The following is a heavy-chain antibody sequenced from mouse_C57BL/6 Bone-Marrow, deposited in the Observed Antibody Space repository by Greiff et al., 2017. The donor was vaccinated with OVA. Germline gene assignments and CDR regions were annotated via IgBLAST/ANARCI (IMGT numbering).Heavy chain of an antibody. Sequence: DVHLVESGGGLVKPGGSLKLSCAASGFTFSSYAMSWVRQTPEKRLEWVATISDGGSYTYYPDNVKGRFTISRDNAKNNLYLQMSHLKSEDTAMYYCARDVGWLLPYYVDYWGQGTTLTVSS. D-gene: IGHD2-3*01. CDR3: ARDVGWLLPYYVDY. J-gene: IGHJ2*01. CDR2: ISDGGSYT. V-gene: IGHV5-4*01. CDR1: GFTFSSYA.